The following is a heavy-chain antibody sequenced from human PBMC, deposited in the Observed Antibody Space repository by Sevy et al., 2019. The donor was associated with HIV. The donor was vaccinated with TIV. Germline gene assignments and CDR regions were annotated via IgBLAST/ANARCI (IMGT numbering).Heavy chain of an antibody. J-gene: IGHJ4*02. CDR2: ISSSGSAI. D-gene: IGHD3-22*01. V-gene: IGHV3-48*04. Sequence: GGSLRLSCAASGFTFSSYWMSWVRQAPGKGLEWISYISSSGSAIYYPDSVKGRFTVSRDNAKNLVYLQMNSLRAEDTAIYYCAREPGLHSSGYSGGFDYWGQGTLVTVSS. CDR3: AREPGLHSSGYSGGFDY. CDR1: GFTFSSYW.